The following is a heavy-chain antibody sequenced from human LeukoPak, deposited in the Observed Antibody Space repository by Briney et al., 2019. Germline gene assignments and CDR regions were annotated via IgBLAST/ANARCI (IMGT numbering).Heavy chain of an antibody. Sequence: SDTLSLTCTVSGGSISSGDYYWSWIRQPPGKGLERIGYSYYTESTSSNTSLKSRATVSVNTSKNQFSLKLSSVTAADTAVYYCARGAPGFGQLSWGQGTLVTVSS. D-gene: IGHD3-10*01. V-gene: IGHV4-30-4*02. CDR3: ARGAPGFGQLS. CDR2: SYYTEST. CDR1: GGSISSGDYY. J-gene: IGHJ4*02.